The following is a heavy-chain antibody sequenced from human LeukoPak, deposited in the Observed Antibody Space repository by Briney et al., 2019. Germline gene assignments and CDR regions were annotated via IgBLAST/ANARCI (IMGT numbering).Heavy chain of an antibody. D-gene: IGHD3-22*01. V-gene: IGHV5-51*01. CDR3: AKEYYYDSSGGNAFDI. CDR2: IYPGDSDT. J-gene: IGHJ3*02. Sequence: GESLKISCKGSGYSFTSYWIGWVRQMPGKGLEWMGIIYPGDSDTRYSPSFQGQVTISADKSISTAYLQWSSLKASDTAMYYYAKEYYYDSSGGNAFDIWGQGTMVTVSS. CDR1: GYSFTSYW.